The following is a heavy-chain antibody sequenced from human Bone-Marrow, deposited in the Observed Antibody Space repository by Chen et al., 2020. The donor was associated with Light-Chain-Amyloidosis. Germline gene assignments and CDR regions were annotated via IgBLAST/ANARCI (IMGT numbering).Heavy chain of an antibody. CDR2: IYPDDSDA. CDR1: GYTFPNYW. Sequence: EVQPEQTGPEVTKPGESLKIPCKGSGYTFPNYWIGWVRQMPGKGLEWMGVIYPDDSDAGYSPSFEGQVTISADKSITTAYLQWRGLKASDTAMYYCARRGDGYNFDYWGQGTLVTVSS. CDR3: ARRGDGYNFDY. V-gene: IGHV5-51*01. D-gene: IGHD5-12*01. J-gene: IGHJ4*02.